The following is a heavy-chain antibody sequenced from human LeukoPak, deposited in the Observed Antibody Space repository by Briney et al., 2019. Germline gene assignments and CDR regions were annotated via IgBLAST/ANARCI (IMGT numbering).Heavy chain of an antibody. V-gene: IGHV3-30*14. CDR1: GFTFSSYA. CDR2: ISYDGSNK. CDR3: ARDSRGSSGWSRGAFDI. D-gene: IGHD6-19*01. Sequence: GRSLRLSCAASGFTFSSYAMHWVRQAPGKGLEWVAVISYDGSNKYYADSVKGRFTISRDNSKNTLYLQMNSLRAEDTAVYYCARDSRGSSGWSRGAFDIWGQGTMVTVSS. J-gene: IGHJ3*02.